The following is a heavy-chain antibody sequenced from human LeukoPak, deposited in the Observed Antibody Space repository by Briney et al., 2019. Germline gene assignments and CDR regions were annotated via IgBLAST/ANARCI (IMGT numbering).Heavy chain of an antibody. J-gene: IGHJ3*02. CDR1: GFTFSSYG. V-gene: IGHV3-30*02. Sequence: GGSLRLSCAASGFTFSSYGMHWVRQAPGKGLEWVAFIRYDGSNKYYADSVKGRFTISRDNSKNTLYLQMNSLRAEDTAVYYCANPQLVVPAAIEYAFDIWGQGTMVTVSS. D-gene: IGHD2-2*01. CDR3: ANPQLVVPAAIEYAFDI. CDR2: IRYDGSNK.